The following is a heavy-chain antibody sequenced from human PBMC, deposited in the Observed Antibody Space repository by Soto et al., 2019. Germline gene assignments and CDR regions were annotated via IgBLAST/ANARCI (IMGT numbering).Heavy chain of an antibody. CDR1: GYPFTGYY. CDR3: ARVGARSGWYYYYYYGMDV. D-gene: IGHD6-19*01. Sequence: XSVKVSCKASGYPFTGYYMHWVRQAPGQGLEWMGWINPNSGGTNYAQKFQGRVTMTRDTSISTAYMELSRLRSDDTAVYYCARVGARSGWYYYYYYGMDVWGQGTTVTVSS. J-gene: IGHJ6*02. CDR2: INPNSGGT. V-gene: IGHV1-2*02.